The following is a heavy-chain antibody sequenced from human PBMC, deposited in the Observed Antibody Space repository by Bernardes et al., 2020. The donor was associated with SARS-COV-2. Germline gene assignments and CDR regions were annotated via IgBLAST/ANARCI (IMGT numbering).Heavy chain of an antibody. V-gene: IGHV5-51*01. J-gene: IGHJ6*02. CDR3: ARQAGEGSRTSLSGYHFYGMDV. CDR2: IYPGDSAT. Sequence: GESLKISCKGSGYSFTSYWIGWVRQMPGKGLEWMGIIYPGDSATRYSPSVQGQVTISADKSISTAYLQWSSLKASDTAVYYCARQAGEGSRTSLSGYHFYGMDVWGQGTTVTVSS. D-gene: IGHD3-16*01. CDR1: GYSFTSYW.